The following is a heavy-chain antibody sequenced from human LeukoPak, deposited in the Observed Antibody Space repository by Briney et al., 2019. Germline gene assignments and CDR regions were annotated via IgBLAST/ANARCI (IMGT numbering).Heavy chain of an antibody. Sequence: GGSLRLSCAASGFTFSSNGMHWVRQAPGKGLEWVAVIWYDGSDKYYADSVKGRFTISRDNSKNTLYLQMNSLRAEDTAVYYCVVLAAAGTRLNYGMDVWGQGTTVTVSS. V-gene: IGHV3-33*01. CDR1: GFTFSSNG. CDR2: IWYDGSDK. CDR3: VVLAAAGTRLNYGMDV. J-gene: IGHJ6*02. D-gene: IGHD6-13*01.